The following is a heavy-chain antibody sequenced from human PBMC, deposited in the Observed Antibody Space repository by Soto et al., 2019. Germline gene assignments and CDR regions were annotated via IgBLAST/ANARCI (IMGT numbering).Heavy chain of an antibody. V-gene: IGHV4-30-4*02. J-gene: IGHJ6*02. CDR2: IYYSGST. Sequence: PSETLSLTCTVSGGYISSGGYYWSWIRQPPGKGLEWIGYIYYSGSTYYNPSLKSRVTISVDTSISTAYMELSSLMSDDTAVYYCARDHNPDQYYHGMDVWGQGTTVTVSS. CDR3: ARDHNPDQYYHGMDV. CDR1: GGYISSGGYY. D-gene: IGHD1-1*01.